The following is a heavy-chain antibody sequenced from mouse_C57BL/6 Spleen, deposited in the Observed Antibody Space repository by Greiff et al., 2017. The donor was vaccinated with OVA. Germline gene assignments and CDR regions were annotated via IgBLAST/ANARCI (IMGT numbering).Heavy chain of an antibody. CDR2: IDPSDSET. CDR3: ARRGGLRYAMDD. V-gene: IGHV1-52*01. D-gene: IGHD2-4*01. Sequence: VQLQQPGAELVRPGSSVKLSCKASGYTFTSYWMHWVKQRPIQGLEWIGNIDPSDSETHYNQKFKDKATLTVDKSSSTAYMQLSSLTSEDSAVYYCARRGGLRYAMDDWGQGTSVTVSS. CDR1: GYTFTSYW. J-gene: IGHJ4*01.